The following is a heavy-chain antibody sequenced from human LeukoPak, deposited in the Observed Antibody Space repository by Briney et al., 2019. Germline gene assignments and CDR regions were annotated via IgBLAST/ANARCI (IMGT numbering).Heavy chain of an antibody. CDR3: SRQGVRRTYYYAMDV. CDR2: IYYSGTT. D-gene: IGHD3-10*01. V-gene: IGHV4-39*01. CDR1: GGSISSTAYY. Sequence: SETLSLTCTVSGGSISSTAYYWGWIRQPPGRGLEWIATIYYSGTTYYNPSLESRVTISVDTSKNQFSLKLSSVTAADTSVYYCSRQGVRRTYYYAMDVWGQGTTVTVSS. J-gene: IGHJ6*02.